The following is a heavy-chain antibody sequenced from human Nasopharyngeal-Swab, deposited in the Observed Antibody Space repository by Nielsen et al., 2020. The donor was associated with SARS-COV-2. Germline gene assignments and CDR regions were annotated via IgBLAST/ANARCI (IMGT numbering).Heavy chain of an antibody. CDR3: SRDPRPLDF. CDR1: GFTFSDSY. J-gene: IGHJ4*02. CDR2: ISGNSDVT. V-gene: IGHV3-11*06. Sequence: GGSLRPSCAASGFTFSDSYMTWVRQAPGKGLESVSYISGNSDVTNYADSVRGRFTISRDNAKNSLYLQMDSLRAEDTAVYYCSRDPRPLDFWGQGTLVTVSS.